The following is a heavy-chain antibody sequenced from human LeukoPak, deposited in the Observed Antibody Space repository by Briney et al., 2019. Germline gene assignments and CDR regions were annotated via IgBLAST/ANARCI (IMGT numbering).Heavy chain of an antibody. D-gene: IGHD3/OR15-3a*01. CDR1: GFTFSGYA. CDR3: VRDLDWGAFDV. Sequence: PGGTLRLSCAASGFTFSGYAKNWVRQAPGKGLEWISGISPSGDITYYADSVMGRFSISRDNWQSTVSLQMNSLRAEDTALYYCVRDLDWGAFDVWGQGAMVTVSS. CDR2: ISPSGDIT. V-gene: IGHV3-23*01. J-gene: IGHJ3*01.